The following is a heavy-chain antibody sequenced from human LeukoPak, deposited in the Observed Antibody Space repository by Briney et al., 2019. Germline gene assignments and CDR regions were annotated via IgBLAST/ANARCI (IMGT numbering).Heavy chain of an antibody. CDR1: GGSISSGGYS. CDR2: IYHSGST. D-gene: IGHD5-12*01. Sequence: IPSETLSLTCAVSGGSISSGGYSWRWIRQPPGKGLEWIGYIYHSGSTYYNPSLKSRVTISVDRSKNQFSLKLSSVTAADTAVYYCARSPLEGYSGYFYYFDYWGQGTLVTVSS. J-gene: IGHJ4*02. CDR3: ARSPLEGYSGYFYYFDY. V-gene: IGHV4-30-2*01.